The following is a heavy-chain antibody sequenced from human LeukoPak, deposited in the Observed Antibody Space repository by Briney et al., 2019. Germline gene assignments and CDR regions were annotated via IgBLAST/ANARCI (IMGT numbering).Heavy chain of an antibody. CDR1: GFTFSSYW. CDR3: PRDSSGPLH. V-gene: IGHV3-7*01. D-gene: IGHD5/OR15-5a*01. Sequence: RGSLRLSCAASGFTFSSYWMSLVRQAPGKGLEWVANIKQDGSEKYYVDSVKGRFTISRDNAKNSLYLQMNSLRAEDTAVSSCPRDSSGPLHWGQGPVVTVYS. J-gene: IGHJ4*02. CDR2: IKQDGSEK.